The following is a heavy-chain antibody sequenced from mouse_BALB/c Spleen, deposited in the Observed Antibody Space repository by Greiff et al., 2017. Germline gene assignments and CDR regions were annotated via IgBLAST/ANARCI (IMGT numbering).Heavy chain of an antibody. J-gene: IGHJ4*01. CDR2: ISYDGSN. CDR3: ARDNYGSRYYAMDY. V-gene: IGHV3-6*02. CDR1: GYSITSGYY. D-gene: IGHD1-1*01. Sequence: DVKLVESGPGLVKPSQSLSLTCSVTGYSITSGYYWNWIRQFPGNKLEWMGYISYDGSNNYNPSLKNRISITRDTSKNQFFLKLNSVTTEDTATYYCARDNYGSRYYAMDYWGQGTSVTVSS.